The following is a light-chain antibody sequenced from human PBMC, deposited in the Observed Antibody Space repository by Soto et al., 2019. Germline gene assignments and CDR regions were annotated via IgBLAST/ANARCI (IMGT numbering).Light chain of an antibody. CDR3: QQYNIDPRT. J-gene: IGKJ1*01. CDR2: KAS. Sequence: DIQMTQSPSTLSASVGDRVTITCRASQSISNWLAWYQQKPGKAPKLLIYKASTLETGVPSRFSGSGSGTEFTLTISSLQPDDSATYYCQQYNIDPRTFGQGTKVEIK. V-gene: IGKV1-5*03. CDR1: QSISNW.